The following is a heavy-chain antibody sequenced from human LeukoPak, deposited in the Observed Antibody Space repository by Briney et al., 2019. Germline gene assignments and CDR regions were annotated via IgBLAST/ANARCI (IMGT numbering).Heavy chain of an antibody. D-gene: IGHD1-26*01. V-gene: IGHV4-34*10. Sequence: SETLSLTCAVYGGSFSDYWWTWIRQSPGKGLEWIGEVNHSGRTNYNPSLKSRVSISVDRSKKQFSLKLSSVTAADTAFYYCARYIVSYPHDAFDIWGQGTMVTVSS. CDR2: VNHSGRT. J-gene: IGHJ3*02. CDR3: ARYIVSYPHDAFDI. CDR1: GGSFSDYW.